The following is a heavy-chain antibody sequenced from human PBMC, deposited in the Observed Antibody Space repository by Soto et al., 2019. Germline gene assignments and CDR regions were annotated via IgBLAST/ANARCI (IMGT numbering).Heavy chain of an antibody. CDR3: ARCITMVRGVIIEYYSDY. Sequence: SETLSLTCAVSGGSISSGGYSWSWIRQPPGKGLEWIGYIYHSGSTYYNPSLKSRVTISVDRSKNQFSLKLSSVTAADTAVYYCARCITMVRGVIIEYYSDYWGQGTLVTVSS. J-gene: IGHJ4*02. CDR2: IYHSGST. CDR1: GGSISSGGYS. D-gene: IGHD3-10*01. V-gene: IGHV4-30-2*01.